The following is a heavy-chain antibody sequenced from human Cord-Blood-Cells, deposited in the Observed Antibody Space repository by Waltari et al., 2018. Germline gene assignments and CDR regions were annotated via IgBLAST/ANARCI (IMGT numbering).Heavy chain of an antibody. CDR3: AKGGETYYYGSGSYGMDV. V-gene: IGHV3-30*02. CDR2: IRYDGSNK. CDR1: GFTFSSYG. Sequence: QVQLVESGGGVVQPGGSLRLSCAASGFTFSSYGMHWFRQAPGKGLEWVAFIRYDGSNKYYADSVKGRFTISRDNSKNTLYLQMNSLRAEDTAVYYCAKGGETYYYGSGSYGMDVWGQGTTVTVSS. J-gene: IGHJ6*02. D-gene: IGHD3-10*01.